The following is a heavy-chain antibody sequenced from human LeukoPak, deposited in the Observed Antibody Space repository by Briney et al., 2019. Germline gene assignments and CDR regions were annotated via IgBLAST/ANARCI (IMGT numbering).Heavy chain of an antibody. Sequence: PGGSLRLSCAASGFTFSSYGMHWVRQAPGKGLEWVAVISYDGSNKYYADSVKGRFTISRDNSKNTLYLQMNSLRAEDTAVYYCAKDRSDIVVVTAILDYWGQGTLVTVSS. V-gene: IGHV3-30*18. D-gene: IGHD2-21*02. CDR2: ISYDGSNK. J-gene: IGHJ4*02. CDR3: AKDRSDIVVVTAILDY. CDR1: GFTFSSYG.